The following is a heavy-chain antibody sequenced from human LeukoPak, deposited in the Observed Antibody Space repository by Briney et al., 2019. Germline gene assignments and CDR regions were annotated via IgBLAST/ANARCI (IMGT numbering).Heavy chain of an antibody. J-gene: IGHJ4*02. D-gene: IGHD3-10*01. V-gene: IGHV3-21*01. CDR3: ARDRSGDY. CDR2: ISSSSSYI. Sequence: PGGSLRLSCAASGFTFNSYGMHWVRQAPGKGLEWVSSISSSSSYIYYVDSVKGRFTISRDNAKNSLYLQMNSLRAEDTAVYYCARDRSGDYWGQGTLVTVSS. CDR1: GFTFNSYG.